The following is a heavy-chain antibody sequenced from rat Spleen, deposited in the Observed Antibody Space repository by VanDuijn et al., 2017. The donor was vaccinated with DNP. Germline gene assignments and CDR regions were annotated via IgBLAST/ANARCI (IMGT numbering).Heavy chain of an antibody. Sequence: EVQLVESGGGLVQPGRSLHLSCAASGFTFSDYAMAWVRQAPEKGLEWVATISYDGSRTYYRDSVKGRFTISRDNAKSTLYLQMDSLRSEDTATYYCARHMDTGPYYAMDVWGQGISVTVSS. CDR2: ISYDGSRT. D-gene: IGHD4-1*01. J-gene: IGHJ4*01. V-gene: IGHV5-17*01. CDR1: GFTFSDYA. CDR3: ARHMDTGPYYAMDV.